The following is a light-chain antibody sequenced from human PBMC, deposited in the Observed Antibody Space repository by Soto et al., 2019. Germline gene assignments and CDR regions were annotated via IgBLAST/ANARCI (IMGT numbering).Light chain of an antibody. Sequence: EIVLTQSPATLSLSPGERATLSCRASQSISSFLGWYQQKPGQAPRLLIYDASTRATGIPARFSGSGSGTDFTLTISSLEPEDSAIYYCQQRRNWPPLTFGGGTKVEIK. CDR3: QQRRNWPPLT. CDR2: DAS. J-gene: IGKJ4*01. V-gene: IGKV3-11*01. CDR1: QSISSF.